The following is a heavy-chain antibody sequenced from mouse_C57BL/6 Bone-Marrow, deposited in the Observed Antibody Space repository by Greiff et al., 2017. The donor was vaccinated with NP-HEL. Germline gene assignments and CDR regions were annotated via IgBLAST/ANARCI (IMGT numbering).Heavy chain of an antibody. CDR2: IHPNSGST. D-gene: IGHD2-5*01. CDR3: ARGNSNPYYFDY. J-gene: IGHJ2*01. CDR1: GYTFTSYW. V-gene: IGHV1-64*01. Sequence: QVQLQQSGAELVKPGASVKLSCKASGYTFTSYWMHWVKQRPGQGLEWIGMIHPNSGSTTYTEKCKSKATLTVDKSSSTAYRQLSSLTSEDSAVYYCARGNSNPYYFDYWGQGTTLTVSS.